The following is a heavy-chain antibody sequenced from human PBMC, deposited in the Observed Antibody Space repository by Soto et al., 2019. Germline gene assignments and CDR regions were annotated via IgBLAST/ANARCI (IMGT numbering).Heavy chain of an antibody. CDR1: GFTFSSYG. D-gene: IGHD3-22*01. Sequence: GGSLRLSCAASGFTFSSYGMHWVRQAPGKGLEWVAVIWYDGSNKYYADSVKGRFTISRDNSKNTLYLQMNSLRAEDTAVYYCARETYYYDSSGYYYDFYYYYGMDVWGQGTTVTVSS. J-gene: IGHJ6*02. CDR2: IWYDGSNK. CDR3: ARETYYYDSSGYYYDFYYYYGMDV. V-gene: IGHV3-33*01.